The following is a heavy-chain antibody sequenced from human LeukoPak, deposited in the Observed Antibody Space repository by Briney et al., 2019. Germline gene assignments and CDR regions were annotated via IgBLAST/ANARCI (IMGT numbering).Heavy chain of an antibody. CDR3: ARELFVVAFDY. V-gene: IGHV1-18*01. CDR2: ISAHNGNI. CDR1: GYTFTNYG. Sequence: ASVKVSCKASGYTFTNYGISWVRQAPGQGLEWMGWISAHNGNIKYAQNLQGRVTMTTDTSTSTAYMELRSLRSDDTAVYYCARELFVVAFDYWGQGTLVTVSS. D-gene: IGHD2-15*01. J-gene: IGHJ4*02.